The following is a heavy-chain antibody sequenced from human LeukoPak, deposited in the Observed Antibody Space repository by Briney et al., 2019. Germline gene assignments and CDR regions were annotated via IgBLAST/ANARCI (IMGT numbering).Heavy chain of an antibody. CDR2: ITYDGTIK. V-gene: IGHV3-30*01. Sequence: GGSLRLSCAASGFTFSSYAMHWVRQAPGRGLEWVALITYDGTIKSYPDSVKGRFTISRDSSKSTVYLQMNSLTTEDTAVYYCARGEFDFDNWGQGSLVTVSS. D-gene: IGHD3-10*01. CDR1: GFTFSSYA. J-gene: IGHJ4*02. CDR3: ARGEFDFDN.